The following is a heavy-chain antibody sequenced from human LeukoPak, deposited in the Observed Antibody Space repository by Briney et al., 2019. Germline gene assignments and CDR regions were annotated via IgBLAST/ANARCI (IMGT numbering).Heavy chain of an antibody. J-gene: IGHJ4*02. Sequence: GGSLRLSCAASGFTFNTYAMTWVRQAPGKGLDWVSSISGSAASTYYADSVKGRFTISRDSSKNTLYLQMNSLRAEDTAIYYCARSVRIAANVWGQGTLVTVSS. CDR3: ARSVRIAANV. V-gene: IGHV3-23*01. CDR1: GFTFNTYA. D-gene: IGHD6-13*01. CDR2: ISGSAAST.